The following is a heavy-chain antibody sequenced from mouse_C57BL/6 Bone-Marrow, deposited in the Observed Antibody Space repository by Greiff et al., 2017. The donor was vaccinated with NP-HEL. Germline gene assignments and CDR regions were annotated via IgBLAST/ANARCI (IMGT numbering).Heavy chain of an antibody. CDR2: INTNYGTT. Sequence: VQLKQSGPELVKPGASVKISCKASGYSFTDYNMNWVKQSNGKSLEWIGVINTNYGTTSYNQKFKGKATLTVDQSSSTAYMQLNSLTSEDSAVYYCATMVTTRVYFDYWGQGTTLTVSS. CDR3: ATMVTTRVYFDY. D-gene: IGHD2-2*01. J-gene: IGHJ2*01. CDR1: GYSFTDYN. V-gene: IGHV1-39*01.